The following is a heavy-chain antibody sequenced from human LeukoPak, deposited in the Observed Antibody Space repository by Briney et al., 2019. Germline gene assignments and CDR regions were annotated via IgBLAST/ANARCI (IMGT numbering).Heavy chain of an antibody. V-gene: IGHV4-38-2*02. CDR3: AREKYCTNGVCSPYNWFDP. Sequence: SETLSLTCTVSGYSISSGYYWGWIRPPPGKGLEWIGGIYHSGSTYYNPSLKSRVTISVDTSKNQFSLKLSYVTAADTAVYYCAREKYCTNGVCSPYNWFDPWGQGTLVTVSS. J-gene: IGHJ5*02. D-gene: IGHD2-8*01. CDR1: GYSISSGYY. CDR2: IYHSGST.